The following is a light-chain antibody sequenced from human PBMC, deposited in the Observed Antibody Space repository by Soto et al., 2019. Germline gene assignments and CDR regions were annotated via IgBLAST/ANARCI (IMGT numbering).Light chain of an antibody. Sequence: DIQITQSPSSLSASVGDRVTITCRASRSIGNYLNWYQQKPESAPKLLIYLTSSLQSGVPSRFSGSGSGTDFTLSTSSLQSEDFATYYCQQSYSTPYSFGLGTKLEIK. CDR3: QQSYSTPYS. V-gene: IGKV1-39*01. J-gene: IGKJ2*01. CDR1: RSIGNY. CDR2: LTS.